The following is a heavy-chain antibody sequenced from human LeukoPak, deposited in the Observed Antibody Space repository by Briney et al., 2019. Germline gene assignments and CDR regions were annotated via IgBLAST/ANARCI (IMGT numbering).Heavy chain of an antibody. J-gene: IGHJ4*02. CDR3: ASLSNTYYYDSSGYYFDY. CDR2: IIPIFGTA. CDR1: GGTFSSYA. Sequence: SVKVSCKASGGTFSSYAISWVRQAPGQVLEWTGGIIPIFGTANYAQKFQGRVTITADESTSTAYMELSSLRSEDTAVYYCASLSNTYYYDSSGYYFDYWGQGTLVTVSS. D-gene: IGHD3-22*01. V-gene: IGHV1-69*13.